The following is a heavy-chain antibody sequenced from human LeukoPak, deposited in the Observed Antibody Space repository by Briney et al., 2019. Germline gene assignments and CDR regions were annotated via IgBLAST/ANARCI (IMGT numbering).Heavy chain of an antibody. CDR3: AKNFWSDKYYYYYMDV. J-gene: IGHJ6*03. CDR2: ISGSGGST. Sequence: GGSLLLSCAASGFTFSSYAMSWVRQAPGKGLEWVSAISGSGGSTYYADSVKGRFTISRDNSKNTLYLQMNSLRAEDTAVYYCAKNFWSDKYYYYYMDVWGKGTTVTVSS. V-gene: IGHV3-23*01. D-gene: IGHD3-3*01. CDR1: GFTFSSYA.